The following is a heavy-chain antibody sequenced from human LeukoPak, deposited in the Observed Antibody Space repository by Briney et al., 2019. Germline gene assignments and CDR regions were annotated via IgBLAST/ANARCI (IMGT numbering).Heavy chain of an antibody. CDR1: GYTLTELS. V-gene: IGHV1-24*01. Sequence: ASVKVSCKVSGYTLTELSMHWVRQAPGKGLEWMGGFDPEDGETIYAQKFQGRVTMTEDTSTDTAYMELSSLRAEDTAVYYCAKDRNAAAGLAYYYYYYMDVWGKGTTVTVSS. CDR2: FDPEDGET. CDR3: AKDRNAAAGLAYYYYYYMDV. D-gene: IGHD6-13*01. J-gene: IGHJ6*03.